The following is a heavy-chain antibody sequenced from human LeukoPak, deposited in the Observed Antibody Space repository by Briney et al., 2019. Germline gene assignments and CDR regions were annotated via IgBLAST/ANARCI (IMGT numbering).Heavy chain of an antibody. D-gene: IGHD2-15*01. Sequence: ASVKVSCKASGYTFTGYYVHWVRQAPGQGLEWMGWMNPKSGGTNYAQKFEARVTMNRDTSISTAYMELSRLRFDDTAVYYCARAGAVVDNWFDPWGQGTLVTVSS. CDR2: MNPKSGGT. CDR3: ARAGAVVDNWFDP. V-gene: IGHV1-2*02. CDR1: GYTFTGYY. J-gene: IGHJ5*02.